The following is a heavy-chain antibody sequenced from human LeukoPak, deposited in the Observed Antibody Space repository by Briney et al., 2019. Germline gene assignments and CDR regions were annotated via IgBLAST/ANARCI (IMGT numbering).Heavy chain of an antibody. CDR3: ARRGYSYGRRLSFFDY. CDR2: INHSGST. D-gene: IGHD5-18*01. V-gene: IGHV4-39*07. J-gene: IGHJ4*02. Sequence: PSETLSLTCTVSGGSISSSSYYWGWIRQPPGKGLEWIGEINHSGSTNYNPSLKSRVTISVDTSKNQFSLKLSSVTAADTAVYYCARRGYSYGRRLSFFDYWGQGTLVTVSS. CDR1: GGSISSSSYY.